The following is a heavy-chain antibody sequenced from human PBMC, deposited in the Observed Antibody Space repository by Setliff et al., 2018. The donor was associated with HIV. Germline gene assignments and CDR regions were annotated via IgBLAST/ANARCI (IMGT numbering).Heavy chain of an antibody. CDR1: GYNFTSHD. CDR2: MNPKSGNT. CDR3: TGWGSGWPQNY. J-gene: IGHJ4*02. Sequence: GASVKVSCKASGYNFTSHDINWVRQAPGQGLEWMGWMNPKSGNTGYARKFQGRVTMTRKTSISTAYMELNSLKSEDTAVYYCTGWGSGWPQNYWGQGTLVTVSS. D-gene: IGHD6-19*01. V-gene: IGHV1-8*01.